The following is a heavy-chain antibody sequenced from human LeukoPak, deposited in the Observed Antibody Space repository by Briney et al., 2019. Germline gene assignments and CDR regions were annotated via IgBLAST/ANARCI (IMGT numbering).Heavy chain of an antibody. CDR3: ARGSSSSWYCDS. CDR1: VFTLSSYS. J-gene: IGHJ4*02. CDR2: ISSSSTYI. D-gene: IGHD2-2*01. V-gene: IGHV3-21*01. Sequence: GGALRLSFSTPVFTLSSYSRNWVRQAPGKGQERNQSISSSSTYIYYADSVKGRFTISRDNAKNSLYLQLNTLRAEDTAVYYCARGSSSSWYCDSWGQGTLVTVSS.